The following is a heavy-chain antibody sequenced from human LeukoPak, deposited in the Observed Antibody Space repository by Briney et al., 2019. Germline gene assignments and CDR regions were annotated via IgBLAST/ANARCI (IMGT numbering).Heavy chain of an antibody. CDR3: ARGYSSSWNYFDY. D-gene: IGHD6-13*01. J-gene: IGHJ4*02. V-gene: IGHV4-59*01. CDR1: GGSISNYW. Sequence: PSETLSLTCTVSGGSISNYWWSWIRQPPGKGLEWIGYVFDSGGTNYNPALKSRVTISVDTSKKQFSLKLSSVTAADAAVYYCARGYSSSWNYFDYWGQGTLVTVSS. CDR2: VFDSGGT.